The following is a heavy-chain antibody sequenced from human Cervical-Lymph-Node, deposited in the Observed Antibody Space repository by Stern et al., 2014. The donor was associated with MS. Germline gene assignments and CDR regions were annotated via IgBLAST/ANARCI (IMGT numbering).Heavy chain of an antibody. Sequence: QVQLQESGPGLVKPSETLSLTCTVSGGFISRYYWNWIRQPPGKGLEWIGYIYYSGSTNYNPSLKSRVTISVDTSKNQFSLKLSSVTAADTAVYYCAREREWDTGLERDYYGMDVWGQGTTVTVSS. CDR3: AREREWDTGLERDYYGMDV. CDR2: IYYSGST. J-gene: IGHJ6*02. CDR1: GGFISRYY. V-gene: IGHV4-59*01. D-gene: IGHD1-1*01.